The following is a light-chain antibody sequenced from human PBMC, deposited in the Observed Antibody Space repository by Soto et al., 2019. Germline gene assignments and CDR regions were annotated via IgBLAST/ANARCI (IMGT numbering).Light chain of an antibody. J-gene: IGLJ2*01. CDR2: DVS. V-gene: IGLV2-14*01. CDR3: SLYTIICTLMV. Sequence: QSVLTEPASVSGSPGQSITISCTGTSRDVGGYNYVSWYQQHPGKAPKLMIYDVSNRPSGVSNRFSGSKSGSTASRTSSGRHAEDVPDVYFSLYTIICTLMVFGGGTKVTVL. CDR1: SRDVGGYNY.